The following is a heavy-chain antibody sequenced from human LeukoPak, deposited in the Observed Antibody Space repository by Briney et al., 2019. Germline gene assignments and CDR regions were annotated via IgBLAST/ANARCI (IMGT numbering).Heavy chain of an antibody. J-gene: IGHJ4*02. CDR3: ARARSPSDH. V-gene: IGHV3-21*01. CDR1: GFTFSDYS. CDR2: ILSGGAYT. Sequence: GSLILSCASSGFTFSDYSMNWVRQAPGKGLEWVSSILSGGAYTYYADSVKGRFTISRDDAKNSLYLQMNSLRVEDTAMYYCARARSPSDHWGQGTLVTVSS.